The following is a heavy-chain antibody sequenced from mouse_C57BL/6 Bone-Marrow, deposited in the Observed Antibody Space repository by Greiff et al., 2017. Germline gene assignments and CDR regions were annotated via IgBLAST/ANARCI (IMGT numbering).Heavy chain of an antibody. Sequence: DVMLVESGPELVKPGASVKISCKASGYSFTGYYMHWVKQSSEKSLEWIGEINPSTGGTSYNQKFKGKATLTVDKSSSTAYMQLKSLTSEDSAVYYCARDYYKALDYWGQGTTLTVSS. CDR2: INPSTGGT. CDR3: ARDYYKALDY. CDR1: GYSFTGYY. J-gene: IGHJ2*01. V-gene: IGHV1-43*01. D-gene: IGHD2-12*01.